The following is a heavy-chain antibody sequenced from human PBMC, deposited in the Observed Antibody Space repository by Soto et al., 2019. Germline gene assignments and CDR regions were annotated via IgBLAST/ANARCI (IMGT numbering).Heavy chain of an antibody. D-gene: IGHD2-15*01. CDR1: GFTFSNYW. Sequence: EVQLVESGGGLVQPGGSLRLSCAASGFTFSNYWMHWVRQAPGKGLVWVSRINSDGSSTNYADSVKGRFTISRDNAKNTLFLQMISLRAEDTAVYYCASSFGGYSPFGYWGQGTLVTVSS. CDR2: INSDGSST. CDR3: ASSFGGYSPFGY. V-gene: IGHV3-74*01. J-gene: IGHJ4*02.